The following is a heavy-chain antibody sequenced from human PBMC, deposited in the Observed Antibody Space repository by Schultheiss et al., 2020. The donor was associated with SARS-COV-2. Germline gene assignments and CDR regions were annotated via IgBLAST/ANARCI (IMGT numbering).Heavy chain of an antibody. V-gene: IGHV3-33*01. CDR3: ARGQQWLAKDFDY. CDR2: IWFDGGNK. D-gene: IGHD6-19*01. CDR1: GFTFSSFG. Sequence: GGSLRLSCAASGFTFSSFGMHWVRQAPGKGLEWVAVIWFDGGNKYYADSVKGRFTISRDNSKDTLYLQMNSMRDEDTAVYYCARGQQWLAKDFDYWGQGTLVTVSS. J-gene: IGHJ4*02.